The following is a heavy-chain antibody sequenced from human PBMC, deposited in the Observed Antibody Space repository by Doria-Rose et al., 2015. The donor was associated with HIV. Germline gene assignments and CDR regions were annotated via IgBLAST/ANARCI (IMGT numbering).Heavy chain of an antibody. CDR1: GGSFSGYY. D-gene: IGHD4-17*01. CDR2: IYHSGST. J-gene: IGHJ3*02. CDR3: ASGLAVNDYGDYVPPTGAFDI. V-gene: IGHV4-34*01. Sequence: QVPLQQWCAGLLKPSETLSLTCAVYGGSFSGYYWSWIRQPPGKGLEWIGEIYHSGSTNCNPSLKSRVNISVDTSKNQFSRKLSSVTPADTAVYYWASGLAVNDYGDYVPPTGAFDIWGQGTRGNGSA.